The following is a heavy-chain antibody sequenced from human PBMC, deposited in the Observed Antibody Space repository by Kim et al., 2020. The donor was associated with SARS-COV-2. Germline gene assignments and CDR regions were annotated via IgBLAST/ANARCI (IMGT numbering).Heavy chain of an antibody. J-gene: IGHJ5*02. Sequence: GESLKISCKGSGYSFTSYWIGWVRQMPGKGLEWMGIIYPGDSDTRYSPSFQGQVTISADKSISTAYLQWSSLKASDTAMYYCARLALAYCCGDCYSAPKNWFDPWGQGTLVTVSS. V-gene: IGHV5-51*01. CDR2: IYPGDSDT. D-gene: IGHD2-21*02. CDR3: ARLALAYCCGDCYSAPKNWFDP. CDR1: GYSFTSYW.